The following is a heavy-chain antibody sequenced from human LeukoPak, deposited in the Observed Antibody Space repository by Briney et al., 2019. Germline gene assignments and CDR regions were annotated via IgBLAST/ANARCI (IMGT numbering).Heavy chain of an antibody. Sequence: PSETLSLTCAVYGGSFSGYYWSWIRQPPGKGLEWIGEINHSGSTNYNPSLKSRVTISVDTSKNQFSLKLSSVTAADTAVYYCARGRHSSSWYGAEYFQHWGQGTLVTVSS. CDR3: ARGRHSSSWYGAEYFQH. CDR1: GGSFSGYY. J-gene: IGHJ1*01. D-gene: IGHD6-13*01. V-gene: IGHV4-34*01. CDR2: INHSGST.